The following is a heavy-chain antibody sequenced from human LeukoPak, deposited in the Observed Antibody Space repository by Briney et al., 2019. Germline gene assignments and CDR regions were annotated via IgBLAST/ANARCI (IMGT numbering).Heavy chain of an antibody. CDR1: GGSISSSSYY. Sequence: PSETLSLTCTVSGGSISSSSYYWGWIRQPPGKGLEWIANIYYSGSTYFNPSLKSRVTISIDTSKNQFSLKLTSVTAANTAVYYCARLVPPGWFDPWGQGTLVIVSS. CDR2: IYYSGST. CDR3: ARLVPPGWFDP. V-gene: IGHV4-39*01. J-gene: IGHJ5*02.